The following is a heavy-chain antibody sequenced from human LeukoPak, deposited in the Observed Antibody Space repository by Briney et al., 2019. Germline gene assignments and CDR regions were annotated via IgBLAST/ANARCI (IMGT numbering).Heavy chain of an antibody. Sequence: SETLSLTCTVSGGSISSSSYYWGWIRQPPGKGLEWIGSIYYSGSTYYNLSLKSRVTISVDTSKNQFSLKLSPVTAADTAVYYCARQSVVVVAATEAWFDYWGQGTLVTVSS. D-gene: IGHD2-15*01. V-gene: IGHV4-39*01. CDR2: IYYSGST. CDR1: GGSISSSSYY. J-gene: IGHJ4*02. CDR3: ARQSVVVVAATEAWFDY.